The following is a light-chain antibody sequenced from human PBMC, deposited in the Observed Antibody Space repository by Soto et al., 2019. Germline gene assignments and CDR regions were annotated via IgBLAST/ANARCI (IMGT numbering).Light chain of an antibody. J-gene: IGLJ1*01. CDR1: SSNIGAGYD. V-gene: IGLV1-40*01. Sequence: QAVLTQPPSVYGAPGQRVTISCTGSSSNIGAGYDVHWYQQLPGTAPKLLIYGNSNRPSGVPDRFSGSKSGTSASLAITGLQAEDEADYYCQSHDSSLSGSYVFGTGTKVTVL. CDR3: QSHDSSLSGSYV. CDR2: GNS.